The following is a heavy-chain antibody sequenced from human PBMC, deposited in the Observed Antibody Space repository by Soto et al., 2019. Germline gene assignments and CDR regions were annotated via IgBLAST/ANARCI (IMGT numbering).Heavy chain of an antibody. CDR1: GGSFSGYY. CDR2: INHSGST. V-gene: IGHV4-34*01. Sequence: PSETLSLTCAVYGGSFSGYYWSWIRQPPGKGLEWIGEINHSGSTNYNPSLKSRVTISVDTSKNQFSLKLGSVTAADTAVYYCARGVYGDYHYYYYMDVWGKGTTVTVSS. CDR3: ARGVYGDYHYYYYMDV. D-gene: IGHD4-17*01. J-gene: IGHJ6*03.